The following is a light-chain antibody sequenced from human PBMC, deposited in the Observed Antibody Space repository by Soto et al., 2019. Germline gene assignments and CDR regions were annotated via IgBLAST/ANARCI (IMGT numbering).Light chain of an antibody. J-gene: IGKJ1*01. CDR3: QQSYSSPPT. CDR2: GAS. V-gene: IGKV1-39*01. CDR1: QTINTY. Sequence: DIQMTQSPSPLSASVGDRVTITCRASQTINTYLNWYQQRPGKAPQLLVHGASNLQSGVPPRFSGSGSGTDFALTITSLQPEDFATYFCQQSYSSPPTFGQGTKVDIK.